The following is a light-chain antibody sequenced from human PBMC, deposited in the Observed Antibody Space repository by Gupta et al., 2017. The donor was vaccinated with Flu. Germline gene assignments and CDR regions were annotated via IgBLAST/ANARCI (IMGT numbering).Light chain of an antibody. CDR3: MQGKQRPFT. V-gene: IGKV2D-29*01. Sequence: ISGKSSQSLLRSDGKTSLYWYLQKPGQPQQLLIRGVSERFSGVPDRFTGSGSGTDFTLKISRVETEDVGLYYCMQGKQRPFTFGGGTKVEIK. CDR1: QSLLRSDGKTS. J-gene: IGKJ4*01. CDR2: GVS.